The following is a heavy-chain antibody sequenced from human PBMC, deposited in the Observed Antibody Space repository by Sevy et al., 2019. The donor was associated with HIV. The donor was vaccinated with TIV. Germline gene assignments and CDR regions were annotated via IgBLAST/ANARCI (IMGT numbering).Heavy chain of an antibody. CDR2: ISGSGGST. D-gene: IGHD4-17*01. V-gene: IGHV3-23*01. CDR3: AKDFLGWTTHATTSLDY. J-gene: IGHJ4*02. Sequence: GGSLRLSCAASGFTFSSYAMSWVRQAPGKGLEWVSAISGSGGSTYYADSVKGRFTISRDNSKNTLYLQMNSLRAEDTAVYYCAKDFLGWTTHATTSLDYWGQGTLVTVSS. CDR1: GFTFSSYA.